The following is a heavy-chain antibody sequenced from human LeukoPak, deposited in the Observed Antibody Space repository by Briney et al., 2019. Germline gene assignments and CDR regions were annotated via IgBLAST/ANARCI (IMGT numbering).Heavy chain of an antibody. V-gene: IGHV4-59*01. Sequence: PSETLSLTCTVSGGSISSYYWSWIRQPPGKGLEWVGYIYYSGTTKYNPSLKSRVSISVDTSKNQFSLKQSSVTAADTAVYYCARGVYIAAAQYAYWGQGTLVTVSS. J-gene: IGHJ4*02. CDR1: GGSISSYY. CDR3: ARGVYIAAAQYAY. CDR2: IYYSGTT. D-gene: IGHD6-13*01.